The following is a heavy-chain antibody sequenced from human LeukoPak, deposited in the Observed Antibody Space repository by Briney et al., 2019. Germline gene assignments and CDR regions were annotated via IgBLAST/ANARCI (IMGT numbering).Heavy chain of an antibody. Sequence: GDSERLSCVASGFVFSDFGMNWVRQVPGAGLEWVAFISSRGTSTFYAKSVKGRFSISRDTGKTSLDLQMTSLRVEDSAAYYCVRGTDCSSTTCYPLSAFDFWGQGTLVAFSS. J-gene: IGHJ4*02. CDR3: VRGTDCSSTTCYPLSAFDF. CDR2: ISSRGTST. D-gene: IGHD2-21*01. CDR1: GFVFSDFG. V-gene: IGHV3-21*04.